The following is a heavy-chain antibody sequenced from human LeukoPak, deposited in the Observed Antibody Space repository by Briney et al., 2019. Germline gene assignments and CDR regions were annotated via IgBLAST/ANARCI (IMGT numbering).Heavy chain of an antibody. Sequence: ASVKVSCKASGYTFTSYYMHWVRQAPGQGLEWMGIINPSGGSTSYAQKFQGRVTMTRDMSTSTAYMELSSLRSEDTAVYYCARDVEDTAFDYWGQGTLVTVSS. CDR1: GYTFTSYY. CDR2: INPSGGST. V-gene: IGHV1-46*01. J-gene: IGHJ4*02. D-gene: IGHD5-18*01. CDR3: ARDVEDTAFDY.